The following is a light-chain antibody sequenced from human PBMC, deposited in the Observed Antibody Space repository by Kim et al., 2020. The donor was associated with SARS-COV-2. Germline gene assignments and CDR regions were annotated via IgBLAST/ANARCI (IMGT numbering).Light chain of an antibody. V-gene: IGKV1-5*03. Sequence: DIQMTQSPSTLSASVGDRVTITCRASQSISGWLAWYQQKPGKAPKLLIYKASSLETGVPSRFSGSGSGTEFTLTISSLQPDDFASYYCQHYNSYSETFGQGTKVDIK. CDR3: QHYNSYSET. J-gene: IGKJ1*01. CDR2: KAS. CDR1: QSISGW.